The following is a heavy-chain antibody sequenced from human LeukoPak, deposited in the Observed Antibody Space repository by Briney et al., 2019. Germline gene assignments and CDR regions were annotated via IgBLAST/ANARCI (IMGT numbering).Heavy chain of an antibody. J-gene: IGHJ4*02. CDR1: GGSISNYY. CDR3: ARIWESAAAGPFAY. V-gene: IGHV4-59*01. D-gene: IGHD6-13*01. CDR2: SSYSGST. Sequence: SETLSLTCTVSGGSISNYYWSWIRQPPGKGLEWIAYSSYSGSTSYNPSLKSRVTMSVDTSMNQFSLKLSSVTVADTALYYCARIWESAAAGPFAYWGQGTLVTVSS.